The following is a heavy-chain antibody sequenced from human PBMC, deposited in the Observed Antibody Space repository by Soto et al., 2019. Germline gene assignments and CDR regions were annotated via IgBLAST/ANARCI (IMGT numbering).Heavy chain of an antibody. V-gene: IGHV3-13*01. Sequence: EVQLVESGRGLVQPGGSLRLSCAASGFTFSNYDMHWVRQVTGKGLEWVSAIGTAGDTYYPGSVKGRFTISRENAENSLYLQMNSLRAEDTAVYYCARDGDRQKKNYGLDVWGPGTAVTVSS. CDR1: GFTFSNYD. CDR3: ARDGDRQKKNYGLDV. CDR2: IGTAGDT. J-gene: IGHJ6*02. D-gene: IGHD3-10*01.